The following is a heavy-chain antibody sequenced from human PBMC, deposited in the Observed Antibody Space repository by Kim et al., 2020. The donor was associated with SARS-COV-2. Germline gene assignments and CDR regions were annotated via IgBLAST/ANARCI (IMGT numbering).Heavy chain of an antibody. D-gene: IGHD3-10*01. Sequence: GGSLRLSCAGSGFIFSNYAVSWVRQAPGKGLEWVSAISGSGDRTFYTDSVRGRVTISRDNSKNTVYLQLNGLRAEDAAVYYCAKHWGSGTYYNYFDYWGQGSLVTVSS. J-gene: IGHJ4*02. V-gene: IGHV3-23*01. CDR2: ISGSGDRT. CDR1: GFIFSNYA. CDR3: AKHWGSGTYYNYFDY.